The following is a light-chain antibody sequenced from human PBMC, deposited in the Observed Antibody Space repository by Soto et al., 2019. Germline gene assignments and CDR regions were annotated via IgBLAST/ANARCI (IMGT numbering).Light chain of an antibody. CDR2: AAS. J-gene: IGKJ3*01. V-gene: IGKV1-39*01. CDR3: QESYTMPFS. Sequence: DIQMTQSPSSLSADIVDVCTSNCRTSQSIDISLNWYQQKPGEAPNLLIYAASNLRRGVSSRFSGSGSGTDFTLTIAGLQPEDFGSYYCQESYTMPFSFGPGTKVDIK. CDR1: QSIDIS.